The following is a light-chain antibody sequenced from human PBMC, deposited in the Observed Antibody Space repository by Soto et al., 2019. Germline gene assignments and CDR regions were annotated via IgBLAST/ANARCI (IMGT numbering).Light chain of an antibody. CDR3: QQYGDSPAYT. J-gene: IGKJ2*01. CDR2: QTS. Sequence: EIILTQSPGTLSVSPGERATLSCRGSQSINREFLAWYQQKPGQAPRILMFQTSSRASGVPDRFSGSVSGTDFTLTITGLEPEDSSVYYCQQYGDSPAYTFGQGTKLEI. V-gene: IGKV3-20*01. CDR1: QSINREF.